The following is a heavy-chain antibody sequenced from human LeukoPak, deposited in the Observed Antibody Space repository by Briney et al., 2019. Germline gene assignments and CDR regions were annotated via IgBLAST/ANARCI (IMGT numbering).Heavy chain of an antibody. J-gene: IGHJ4*02. Sequence: PGGSLRLSCEATGFSFRSFWMSWVRQAPGKGLEWVSAISGSGGSTYYADSVKGRFTISRDNSKNTLYLQMNSLRAEDTAVYYCAKVESSGYIFDYWGQGTLVTVSS. CDR2: ISGSGGST. V-gene: IGHV3-23*01. D-gene: IGHD6-19*01. CDR1: GFSFRSFW. CDR3: AKVESSGYIFDY.